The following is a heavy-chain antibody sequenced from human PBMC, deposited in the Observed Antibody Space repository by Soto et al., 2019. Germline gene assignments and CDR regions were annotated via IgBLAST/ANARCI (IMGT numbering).Heavy chain of an antibody. CDR2: IYYSGST. CDR1: GGSISSGAYY. V-gene: IGHV4-31*03. CDR3: ARGGLGYCSGGSCYSAELSRYYYGMDV. Sequence: QVQLQESGPGLVKPSQTLSLTCTFSGGSISSGAYYWSWIRQHPGKGLEWIGYIYYSGSTYYNPSLKSRVTVSVDTSANQFSLKLSSVTAADTAVYYCARGGLGYCSGGSCYSAELSRYYYGMDVWGQGTTVTVSS. D-gene: IGHD2-15*01. J-gene: IGHJ6*02.